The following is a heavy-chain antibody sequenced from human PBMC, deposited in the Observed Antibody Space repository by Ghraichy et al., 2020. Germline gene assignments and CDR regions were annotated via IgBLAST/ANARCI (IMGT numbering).Heavy chain of an antibody. CDR3: ASIHLGYCSGDVCPGGGL. V-gene: IGHV4-61*01. Sequence: SQTLSLTCTVSNGSVSNNHYYWSWIRQPPGKGLEWIGYIYFSGTTKYNPSLRSRVTISVDTSKNQFSLRLSSVTAADTAVYYCASIHLGYCSGDVCPGGGLWSQGTLVTVSS. CDR2: IYFSGTT. D-gene: IGHD2-15*01. J-gene: IGHJ4*02. CDR1: NGSVSNNHYY.